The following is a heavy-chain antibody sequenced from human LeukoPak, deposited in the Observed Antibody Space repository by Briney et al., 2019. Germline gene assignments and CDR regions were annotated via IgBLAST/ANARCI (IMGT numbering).Heavy chain of an antibody. V-gene: IGHV3-13*01. CDR2: IDSPGNT. J-gene: IGHJ6*02. Sequence: PGGYLRLSCAAAGFSFSYYAMHSFRQAAGKCLHPVSAIDSPGNTFYQGSVKGRFTISREDAKNSLYLQMNSLTDGDTAVYYCIRIRTREHQYGMDVWGQGTTVTVSS. D-gene: IGHD1-26*01. CDR1: GFSFSYYA. CDR3: IRIRTREHQYGMDV.